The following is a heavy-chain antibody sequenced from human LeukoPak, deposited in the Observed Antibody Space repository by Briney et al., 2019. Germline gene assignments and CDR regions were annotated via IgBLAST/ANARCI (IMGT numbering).Heavy chain of an antibody. V-gene: IGHV1-18*01. Sequence: ASVKVSCKASGYTFTSYGISWVRQAPGQGLEWMGWISAYNGNTNYAQKLQGRVTMTTDTSTSTAYMELRSLRSDDTAVYYCARDFLAADCSGGSCYKSRTDYWGQGTLVTVSS. CDR3: ARDFLAADCSGGSCYKSRTDY. J-gene: IGHJ4*02. CDR2: ISAYNGNT. CDR1: GYTFTSYG. D-gene: IGHD2-15*01.